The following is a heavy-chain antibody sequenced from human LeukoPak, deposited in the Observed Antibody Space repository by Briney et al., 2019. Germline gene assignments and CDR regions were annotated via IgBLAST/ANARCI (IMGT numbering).Heavy chain of an antibody. CDR3: ARQGVGDPRYYYYYGMDV. J-gene: IGHJ6*02. V-gene: IGHV4-39*01. CDR2: IYYSGST. CDR1: GGSISSSSYY. D-gene: IGHD4-17*01. Sequence: PSETLSLTCTVSGGSISSSSYYWGWIRQPPGKGLEWIGSIYYSGSTYYNPSLKSRVTISVDTSKNQFSPKLNSVTAADTAVYYCARQGVGDPRYYYYYGMDVWGQGTTVTVSS.